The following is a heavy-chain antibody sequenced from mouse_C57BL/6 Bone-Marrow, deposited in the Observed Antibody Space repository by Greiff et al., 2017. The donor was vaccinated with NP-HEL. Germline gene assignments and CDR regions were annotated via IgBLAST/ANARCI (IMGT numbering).Heavy chain of an antibody. Sequence: EVKLQESGGDLVKPGGSLKLSCAASGFTFSSYGMSWVRQTPDKRLEWVATISSGGSYTYYPDSVKGRFTISRDNAKNTLYLQMSSLKSEDTAMYYCARGSGYQGKPYAMDYWGQGTSVTVSS. V-gene: IGHV5-6*01. J-gene: IGHJ4*01. CDR2: ISSGGSYT. CDR1: GFTFSSYG. CDR3: ARGSGYQGKPYAMDY. D-gene: IGHD2-2*01.